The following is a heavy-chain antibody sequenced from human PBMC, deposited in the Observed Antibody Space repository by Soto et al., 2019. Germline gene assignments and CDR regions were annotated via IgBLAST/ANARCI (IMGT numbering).Heavy chain of an antibody. D-gene: IGHD1-1*01. CDR2: IYYSGST. Sequence: SETLSLTCTVSGGSISSYYWSWIRQPPGKGLEWIGYIYYSGSTNYNPSLKSRVTISVDTSKNQFSLKLSSVTAADTAVCYCARAGRGYYYYYGMDAWGQGTTVTVSS. CDR3: ARAGRGYYYYYGMDA. J-gene: IGHJ6*02. CDR1: GGSISSYY. V-gene: IGHV4-59*12.